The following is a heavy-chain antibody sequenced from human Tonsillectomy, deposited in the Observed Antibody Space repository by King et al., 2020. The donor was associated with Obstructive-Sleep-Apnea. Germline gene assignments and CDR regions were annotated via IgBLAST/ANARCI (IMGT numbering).Heavy chain of an antibody. CDR1: GFTFSNYW. J-gene: IGHJ3*02. Sequence: VQLVESGGGFVQPGGSLRLSCAASGFTFSNYWMHWVRQAPGKGLVWVSRISSDGSITNYADSVKGRFTISRDNAKNTLDLQMNCLREEDTAVYYCARTTTASDAFDIWGLGTMVIVSS. D-gene: IGHD4-11*01. CDR2: ISSDGSIT. V-gene: IGHV3-74*01. CDR3: ARTTTASDAFDI.